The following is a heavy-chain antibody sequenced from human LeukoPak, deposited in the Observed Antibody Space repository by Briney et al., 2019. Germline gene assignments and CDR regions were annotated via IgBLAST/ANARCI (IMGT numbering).Heavy chain of an antibody. CDR1: GFTFDDYA. CDR2: ISWNSGSI. CDR3: AKGGAEPYFDY. D-gene: IGHD1-14*01. J-gene: IGHJ4*02. Sequence: GRSLRLSCAASGFTFDDYAMHWVRQAPGKGLEWVSGISWNSGSIGYADSVKGRFTISRDNAKNSLYLQMNSLRAEDIALYYCAKGGAEPYFDYWGQGTLVTVSS. V-gene: IGHV3-9*03.